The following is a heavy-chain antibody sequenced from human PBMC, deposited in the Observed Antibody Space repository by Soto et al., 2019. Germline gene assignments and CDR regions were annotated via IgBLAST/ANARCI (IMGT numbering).Heavy chain of an antibody. CDR1: AFTRSTYT. V-gene: IGHV3-21*01. D-gene: IGHD3-10*01. J-gene: IGHJ3*02. Sequence: GGSLRLHCPASAFTRSTYTMKSVRQAPGKGLEWVSSISAGGRSIYYADPLKGRSTVSSDNAKNSLYLQMNSLRAEDTAVYYCARSTPGNPFDICGQGKMVTGS. CDR2: ISAGGRSI. CDR3: ARSTPGNPFDI.